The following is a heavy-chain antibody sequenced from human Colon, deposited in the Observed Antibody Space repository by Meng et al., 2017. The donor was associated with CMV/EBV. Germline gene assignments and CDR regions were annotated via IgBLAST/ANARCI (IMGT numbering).Heavy chain of an antibody. CDR1: GFTFSNYW. V-gene: IGHV3-7*01. J-gene: IGHJ5*02. Sequence: GGSLRLSCAASGFTFSNYWMSWVRQAPGKGLEWVANIKQDGSEKYYVDSVKGRFTISRDNAKNSLYLQMNSLRAEDTAVYYCARGKDYDFWGGAWFDPWGQGTLVTVSS. CDR2: IKQDGSEK. D-gene: IGHD3-3*01. CDR3: ARGKDYDFWGGAWFDP.